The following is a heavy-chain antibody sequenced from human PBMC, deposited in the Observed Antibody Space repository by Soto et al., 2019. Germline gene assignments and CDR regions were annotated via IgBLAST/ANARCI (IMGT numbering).Heavy chain of an antibody. Sequence: GGSLRLSCAASGFTFSDSYMSWIRQAPGKGLEWISYITFSGNTVYYADSLKGRSTISRDNAKNSLYLQMNRLRAEDTAVYYCARVSWREKYGMDVWGQGTTVTVSS. J-gene: IGHJ6*02. CDR2: ITFSGNTV. V-gene: IGHV3-11*01. CDR3: ARVSWREKYGMDV. CDR1: GFTFSDSY.